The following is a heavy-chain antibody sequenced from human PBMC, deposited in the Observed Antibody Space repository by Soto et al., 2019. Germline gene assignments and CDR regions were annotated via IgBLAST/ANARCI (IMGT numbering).Heavy chain of an antibody. V-gene: IGHV3-53*01. CDR3: AKDGRGSGTHYNSFGY. D-gene: IGHD3-10*01. Sequence: EVQLVESGEGLIQPGGSLKLSSAASGFTVGNNYMSWVREAPGKGLEWVSLIYSTGTTKYADSVKGRFTVSRDNAKNTLYLQMNSLRAEDTAVYYCAKDGRGSGTHYNSFGYWGQGTLVTVS. CDR2: IYSTGTT. J-gene: IGHJ4*02. CDR1: GFTVGNNY.